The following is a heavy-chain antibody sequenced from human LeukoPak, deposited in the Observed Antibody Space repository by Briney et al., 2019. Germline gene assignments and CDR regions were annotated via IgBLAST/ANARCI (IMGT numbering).Heavy chain of an antibody. CDR3: ARRGSLGYCSSTSCFGFDY. CDR2: IYPADSNT. CDR1: GYSFTNYW. J-gene: IGHJ4*02. D-gene: IGHD2-2*01. V-gene: IGHV5-51*01. Sequence: KTGESLKISCKCSGYSFTNYWIGWVRQMPGKGLEWMGIIYPADSNTRYSPSFQGQVTISADKSISTAYLQWSSLKASDTAMYYCARRGSLGYCSSTSCFGFDYWGQGTLVTVSS.